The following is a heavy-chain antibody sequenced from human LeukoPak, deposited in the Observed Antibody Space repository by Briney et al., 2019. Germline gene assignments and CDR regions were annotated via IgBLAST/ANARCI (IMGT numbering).Heavy chain of an antibody. D-gene: IGHD5-24*01. CDR2: TYRLKI. J-gene: IGHJ3*02. Sequence: SQNLSLTCGISGDSVSSNTVAWNWRRQSPSRGLEWLGRTYRLKIDYADSVKSRISINGDTSKNQISLQLSSVTPEDTAVYFCARGQFSGFDMWGQGTVVTVSS. CDR3: ARGQFSGFDM. CDR1: GDSVSSNTVA. V-gene: IGHV6-1*01.